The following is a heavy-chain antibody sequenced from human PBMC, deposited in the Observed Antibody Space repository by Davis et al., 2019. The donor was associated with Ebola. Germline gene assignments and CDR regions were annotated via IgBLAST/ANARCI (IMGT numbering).Heavy chain of an antibody. CDR2: IYYSGST. Sequence: MPSETLSLTCTVSGGSIISSSSYWGWIRQPPRKGLEWIGSIYYSGSTYYNPSLKSRVTISVDTSKNQFSLKLSSVTAADTAVYYCAGGDSGYDFFVTYFDYWGQGTLVTVSS. J-gene: IGHJ4*02. V-gene: IGHV4-39*01. CDR3: AGGDSGYDFFVTYFDY. D-gene: IGHD5-12*01. CDR1: GGSIISSSSY.